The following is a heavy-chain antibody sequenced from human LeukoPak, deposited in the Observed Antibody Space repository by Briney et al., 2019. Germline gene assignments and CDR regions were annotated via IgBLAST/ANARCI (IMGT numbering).Heavy chain of an antibody. Sequence: SETLSLTCTVSSGSISTSNYYWGWVRQPPGKALEWMGNIFYSGSTYYNPSLKSRVTISVDTSKNQFSLKLSSVTAADTAVYYCACISSGYTDDYWGQGTLVTVSS. J-gene: IGHJ4*02. CDR2: IFYSGST. CDR1: SGSISTSNYY. D-gene: IGHD3-22*01. V-gene: IGHV4-39*07. CDR3: ACISSGYTDDY.